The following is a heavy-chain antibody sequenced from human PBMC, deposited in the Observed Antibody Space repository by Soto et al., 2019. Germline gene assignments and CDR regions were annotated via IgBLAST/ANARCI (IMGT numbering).Heavy chain of an antibody. CDR3: ARLGPIAAAGTIRADY. CDR2: IDPSDSYT. CDR1: GYSFTSYW. V-gene: IGHV5-10-1*01. J-gene: IGHJ4*02. D-gene: IGHD6-13*01. Sequence: PGESLKISCKGSGYSFTSYWISWVRQMPGKGLEWMGRIDPSDSYTNYSPSFQGHVTISADKPISTAYLQWSSLKASDTAMYYCARLGPIAAAGTIRADYWGQGTLVTVSS.